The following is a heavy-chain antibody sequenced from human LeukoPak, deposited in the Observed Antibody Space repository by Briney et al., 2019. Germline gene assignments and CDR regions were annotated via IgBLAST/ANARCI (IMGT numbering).Heavy chain of an antibody. CDR2: ISWNSGSI. CDR1: GFTFDDYA. J-gene: IGHJ3*02. D-gene: IGHD3-16*02. V-gene: IGHV3-9*03. CDR3: AKGRYDYVWGSYRSNNDAFDI. Sequence: PGGSLRLSCAASGFTFDDYAMHWVRQAPGKGLEWVSGISWNSGSIGYADSVKGRFTISKDNAKNSLYLQMSSLRAEDMALYYCAKGRYDYVWGSYRSNNDAFDIWGQGTMVTVSS.